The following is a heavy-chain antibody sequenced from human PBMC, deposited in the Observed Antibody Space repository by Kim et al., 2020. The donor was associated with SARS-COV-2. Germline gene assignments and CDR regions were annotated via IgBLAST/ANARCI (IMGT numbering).Heavy chain of an antibody. CDR2: ITNDGRNK. CDR3: AKHLNDYGDYSPSN. Sequence: GGSLRLSCAASGFSFSSFGMHWVRQAPGKGLEWVAVITNDGRNKYYADSVKGRVTISRDNSKNTLYLQMNSLRAEDTAVYYRAKHLNDYGDYSPSNWGQGTLVAVSS. V-gene: IGHV3-30*18. D-gene: IGHD4-17*01. J-gene: IGHJ4*02. CDR1: GFSFSSFG.